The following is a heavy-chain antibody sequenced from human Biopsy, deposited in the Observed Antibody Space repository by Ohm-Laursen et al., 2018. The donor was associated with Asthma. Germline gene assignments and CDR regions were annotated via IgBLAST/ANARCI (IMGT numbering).Heavy chain of an antibody. CDR3: ARDGPELPTELDY. V-gene: IGHV3-23*01. CDR2: ITGSGGFT. Sequence: SLRLSCSASGFAFSSYVMSWVRQAPGKGLEWVSSITGSGGFTYYADSVKGRFTISRDKSDNTLYLQMNSLRAEDTAVYYCARDGPELPTELDYWGPGTLVTVSS. D-gene: IGHD1-14*01. CDR1: GFAFSSYV. J-gene: IGHJ4*02.